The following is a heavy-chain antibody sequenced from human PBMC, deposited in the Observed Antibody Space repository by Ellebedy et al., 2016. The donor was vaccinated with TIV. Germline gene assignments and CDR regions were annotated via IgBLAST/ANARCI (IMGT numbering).Heavy chain of an antibody. J-gene: IGHJ4*02. CDR3: ASIRTVTDY. V-gene: IGHV3-66*01. Sequence: GESLKISCAASGFTFSDHYMDWVRQAPGKGLEWVSAIYSDGATYYADSLKGRFIISRDNSKNTVYLQMNRLRAEDTAVYYCASIRTVTDYWGQGTLVTVSS. CDR1: GFTFSDHY. D-gene: IGHD3-10*01. CDR2: IYSDGAT.